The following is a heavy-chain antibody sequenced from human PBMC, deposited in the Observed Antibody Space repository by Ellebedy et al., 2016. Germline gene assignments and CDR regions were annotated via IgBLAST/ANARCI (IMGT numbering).Heavy chain of an antibody. CDR1: GFTFSNYG. J-gene: IGHJ3*02. V-gene: IGHV3-33*08. CDR3: AREQGGPRVFADAFDI. Sequence: GGSLRLSCAASGFTFSNYGMHWVRQAPGKGLEWVAVIWYEGSNKYYADSVKGRFTISRDTSKNTLYLQMNSLRAEDTAVYYCAREQGGPRVFADAFDIWGQGTMVTVSS. CDR2: IWYEGSNK. D-gene: IGHD3-16*01.